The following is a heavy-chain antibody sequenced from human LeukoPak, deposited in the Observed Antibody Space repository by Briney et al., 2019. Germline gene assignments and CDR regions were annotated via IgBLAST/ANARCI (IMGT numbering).Heavy chain of an antibody. CDR2: ITSSSSTI. D-gene: IGHD3-9*01. CDR3: ARDHDWAFDY. V-gene: IGHV3-48*01. Sequence: GGFLRLSCAASGFIFSDYSMNWVRQAPGKGLEWVSHITSSSSTIYYADSVKGRFTISRDNGKNSLYLQMNSLRAEDTAVYYCARDHDWAFDYWGQGTLVTVSS. J-gene: IGHJ4*02. CDR1: GFIFSDYS.